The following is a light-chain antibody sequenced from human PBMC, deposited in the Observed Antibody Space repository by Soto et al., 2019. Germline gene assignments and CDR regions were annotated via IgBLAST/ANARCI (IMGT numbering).Light chain of an antibody. J-gene: IGKJ1*01. CDR2: EAS. V-gene: IGKV1-5*03. Sequence: DIQMTQSPSTLSASVGDTVTITCRASQNMNNWLAWYQQKPGKAPTLLIYEASTLQAGAPSRFSGSGSGTGFTLTITNLQPDDSATYYCQQYDNFPWTFGQGTKVEI. CDR1: QNMNNW. CDR3: QQYDNFPWT.